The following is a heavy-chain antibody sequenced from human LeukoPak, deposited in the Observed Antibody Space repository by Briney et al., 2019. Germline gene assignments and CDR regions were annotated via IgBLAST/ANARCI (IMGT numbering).Heavy chain of an antibody. CDR2: IYTGGGTT. V-gene: IGHV1-46*01. CDR1: GYTLSTYY. CDR3: ATEAYTSGWIKAYDY. J-gene: IGHJ4*02. D-gene: IGHD6-19*01. Sequence: ASVKVSCKASGYTLSTYYLHWVRQAPGQGLEWMGRIYTGGGTTSYAQKFKARVTMTGDTSTSTVYMELSSLRSEDTAVHYCATEAYTSGWIKAYDYWRQGTLVTVSS.